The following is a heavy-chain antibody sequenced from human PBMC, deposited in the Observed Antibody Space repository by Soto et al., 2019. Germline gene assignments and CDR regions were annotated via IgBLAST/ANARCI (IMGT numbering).Heavy chain of an antibody. Sequence: ASEKVSCKASGYTFTSYGISWVRQAPGQGLEWMGWISAYNGNTNYAQKLQGRVTMTTDTSTSTAYMELRSLRSDDTAVYYCARVGSGYYNYYFDYWGQGTLVTVSS. V-gene: IGHV1-18*01. D-gene: IGHD3-22*01. J-gene: IGHJ4*02. CDR1: GYTFTSYG. CDR3: ARVGSGYYNYYFDY. CDR2: ISAYNGNT.